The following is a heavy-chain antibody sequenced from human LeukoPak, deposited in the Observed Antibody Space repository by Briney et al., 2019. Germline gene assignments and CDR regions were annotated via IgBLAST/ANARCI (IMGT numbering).Heavy chain of an antibody. Sequence: ASVKVSCKASGYTFTGYYMHWVRQAPGQGLEWMGWINPNSGGTNYAQKFQGRVTITRDTSISTAYMELSRLRSDDTAVYYCARAPPFSGYCSSTSCPRGGWFDPWGQGTLVTVSS. CDR1: GYTFTGYY. CDR2: INPNSGGT. D-gene: IGHD2-2*01. CDR3: ARAPPFSGYCSSTSCPRGGWFDP. J-gene: IGHJ5*02. V-gene: IGHV1-2*02.